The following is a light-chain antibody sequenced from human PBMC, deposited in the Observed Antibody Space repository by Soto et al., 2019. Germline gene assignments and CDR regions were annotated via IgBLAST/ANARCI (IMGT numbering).Light chain of an antibody. J-gene: IGKJ1*01. CDR2: LAS. CDR3: QQLDSNPPWT. V-gene: IGKV1-9*01. Sequence: QLTQSPSSLSASVGDTVTISCRASQTIDNYLAWYQQYPGRAPKLLIYLASTLQSGVPSRFSGSGSGTDFQLTISSLQPEDFATYYCQQLDSNPPWTFGQGTRVEIK. CDR1: QTIDNY.